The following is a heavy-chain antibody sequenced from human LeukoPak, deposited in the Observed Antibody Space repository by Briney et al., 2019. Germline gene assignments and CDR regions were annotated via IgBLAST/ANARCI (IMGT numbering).Heavy chain of an antibody. CDR2: INHSGST. J-gene: IGHJ4*02. CDR1: GGSFSGYY. Sequence: PSETLSLTCAVSGGSFSGYYWTWIRQPPGEGLEWIGEINHSGSTNYNPSLKSRVTISVDTSKNQFSLKLSSVTAADTAVYYCARGQRGYSYAVDYWGQGTLVTVSS. D-gene: IGHD5-18*01. V-gene: IGHV4-34*01. CDR3: ARGQRGYSYAVDY.